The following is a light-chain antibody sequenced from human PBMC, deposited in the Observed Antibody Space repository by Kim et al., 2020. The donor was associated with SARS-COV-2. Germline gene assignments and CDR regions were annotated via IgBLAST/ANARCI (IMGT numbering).Light chain of an antibody. CDR1: QSVSSSS. V-gene: IGKV3-20*01. CDR2: GAS. Sequence: PWERATLSCRASQSVSSSSLAWYQQKPGQAPRLLIYGASSRATGIPDRFSGSGSGTDFTLTISRLEPEDFAVYYCQQYGSSPPLTFGGGTKVDIK. CDR3: QQYGSSPPLT. J-gene: IGKJ4*01.